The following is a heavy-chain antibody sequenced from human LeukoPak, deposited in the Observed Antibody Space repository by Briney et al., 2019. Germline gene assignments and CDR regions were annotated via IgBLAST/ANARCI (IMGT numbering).Heavy chain of an antibody. J-gene: IGHJ6*02. Sequence: SETLSLTCTVSGGSISSYYWSWIRQPPGKGLEWIGYIYYSGSTNYNPSLKSRVTISVDTSKNQFSLKLSSVTAADTAVYYCARVRSVGDNYYYYGMDVWGQGTTVTVSS. CDR3: ARVRSVGDNYYYYGMDV. V-gene: IGHV4-59*01. D-gene: IGHD1-26*01. CDR2: IYYSGST. CDR1: GGSISSYY.